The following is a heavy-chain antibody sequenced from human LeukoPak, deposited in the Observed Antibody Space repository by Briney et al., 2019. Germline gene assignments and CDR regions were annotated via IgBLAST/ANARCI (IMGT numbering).Heavy chain of an antibody. CDR2: INPNSGGT. Sequence: LAASVKVSCKASGYTFTGYYMHWVRQAPGQGLEWMGWINPNSGGTNYAQKFQGRVTMTRDTSISTAYMELSRLRSDDTAVYYCARDRAQYFERASGYWGQGTLVTVSS. CDR1: GYTFTGYY. CDR3: ARDRAQYFERASGY. D-gene: IGHD2/OR15-2a*01. V-gene: IGHV1-2*02. J-gene: IGHJ4*02.